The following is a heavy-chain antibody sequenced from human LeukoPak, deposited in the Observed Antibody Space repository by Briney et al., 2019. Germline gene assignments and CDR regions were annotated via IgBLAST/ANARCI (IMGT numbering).Heavy chain of an antibody. V-gene: IGHV4-34*01. D-gene: IGHD6-6*01. CDR3: ARERGIAALNYFDY. J-gene: IGHJ4*02. CDR1: GGSFSGYY. CDR2: INHSGST. Sequence: SETLSLTCAVYGGSFSGYYWSWIRQPPGKGLEWTGEINHSGSTNYNPSLKSRVTISVDTSKNQFSLKLSSVTAADTAVYYCARERGIAALNYFDYWGQGTLVTVSS.